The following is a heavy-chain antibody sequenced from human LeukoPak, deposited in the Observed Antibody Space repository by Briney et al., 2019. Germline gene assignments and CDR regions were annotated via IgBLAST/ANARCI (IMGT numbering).Heavy chain of an antibody. Sequence: PGGSLRLSCAASGFTFSSYSMNWVRQAPGKGLEWVSSISSSSSYIYYADSVKGRFTISRDNAKNSLYLQMNSLRSEDTAVYYCARDLGPYYYGSGSYYDNWFDPWGQGTLVTVSS. CDR3: ARDLGPYYYGSGSYYDNWFDP. V-gene: IGHV3-21*04. J-gene: IGHJ5*02. CDR1: GFTFSSYS. D-gene: IGHD3-10*01. CDR2: ISSSSSYI.